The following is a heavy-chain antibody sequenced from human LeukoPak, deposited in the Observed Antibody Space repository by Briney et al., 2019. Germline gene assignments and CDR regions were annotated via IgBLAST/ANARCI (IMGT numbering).Heavy chain of an antibody. CDR2: NHHSGFT. V-gene: IGHV4-38-2*01. CDR3: ARMGTDFWSGPYY. CDR1: GYSISICYY. D-gene: IGHD3-3*01. Sequence: PSETLSLTCAVSGYSISICYYWGWTRQPPGKGLDWIANNHHSGFTYYDPSMKSRLTTSVDTSKNQFSLNLNSVTAADTAVYYCARMGTDFWSGPYYWGQGNLVTVSS. J-gene: IGHJ4*02.